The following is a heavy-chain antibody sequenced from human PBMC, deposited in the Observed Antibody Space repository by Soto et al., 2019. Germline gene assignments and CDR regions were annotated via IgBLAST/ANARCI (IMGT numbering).Heavy chain of an antibody. J-gene: IGHJ6*02. V-gene: IGHV3-30*18. CDR2: ISYDVSNK. CDR3: AKPWYSRGWTVAESPYYYGMDV. D-gene: IGHD6-19*01. CDR1: VFTFSSYG. Sequence: QVQLVESGGAVVQPGGSLRLSCAASVFTFSSYGMHWVRQAPGKGLEWVTLISYDVSNKYYADSVRGRFTISRDNSQNTLYLQMNSLRAEDTAVYYCAKPWYSRGWTVAESPYYYGMDVWGQGTTVTVSS.